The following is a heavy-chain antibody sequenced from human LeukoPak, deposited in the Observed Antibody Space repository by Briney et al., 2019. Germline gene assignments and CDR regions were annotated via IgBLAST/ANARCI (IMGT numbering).Heavy chain of an antibody. J-gene: IGHJ5*02. CDR1: GFTFADYG. V-gene: IGHV3-20*04. CDR3: ARGYWRLDP. CDR2: IYWLGTT. Sequence: GGSLRLSCVASGFTFADYGMSWVRQAPGKELEWVAGIYWLGTTYADSVKGRFTISRDDAKNSLYLQMHSLRAEDTALYYCARGYWRLDPWGPGTLVTVSS. D-gene: IGHD2-15*01.